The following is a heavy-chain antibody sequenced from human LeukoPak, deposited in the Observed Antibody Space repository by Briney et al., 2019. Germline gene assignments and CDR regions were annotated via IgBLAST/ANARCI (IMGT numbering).Heavy chain of an antibody. Sequence: GGSLRLSCAASGFIFDDYAMHWVRQVPGKGLEWVSGISWNSVALAYADSVKGRFTISRDNAKNSLYLQMNSLRAEDTALYYCAKGEGVIVPSDYWGQGTLVTVSS. CDR1: GFIFDDYA. CDR3: AKGEGVIVPSDY. V-gene: IGHV3-9*01. D-gene: IGHD3-16*02. J-gene: IGHJ4*02. CDR2: ISWNSVAL.